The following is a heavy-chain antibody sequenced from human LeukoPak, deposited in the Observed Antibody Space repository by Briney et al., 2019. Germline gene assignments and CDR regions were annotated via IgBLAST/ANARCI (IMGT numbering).Heavy chain of an antibody. D-gene: IGHD2-2*01. CDR1: GFTFDDYA. V-gene: IGHV3-43D*03. CDR3: AKDQSPGYCSSTSCFPPPSIDY. CDR2: ISWDGGSS. Sequence: GGSLRLSCAASGFTFDDYAMHWVRQAPGEGLQWVSRISWDGGSSYYADSVKGRFTISRDNSKSSLYLQMNSLRAEDTALYYCAKDQSPGYCSSTSCFPPPSIDYWGQGTLVTVSS. J-gene: IGHJ4*02.